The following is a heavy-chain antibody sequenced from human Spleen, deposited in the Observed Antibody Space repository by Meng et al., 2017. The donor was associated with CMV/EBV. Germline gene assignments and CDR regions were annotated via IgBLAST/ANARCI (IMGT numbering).Heavy chain of an antibody. CDR3: ARDDNHFLHSTWFDP. J-gene: IGHJ5*02. D-gene: IGHD3-22*01. CDR1: DSIGRGENY. V-gene: IGHV4-31*02. Sequence: DSIGRGENYWSRLRQHPGKCLEWIGYIHHSGGTYYNPSLKGRVTISVDISKNQLSLDLNSVTAADTAIYYCARDDNHFLHSTWFDPWGQGTLVTVSS. CDR2: IHHSGGT.